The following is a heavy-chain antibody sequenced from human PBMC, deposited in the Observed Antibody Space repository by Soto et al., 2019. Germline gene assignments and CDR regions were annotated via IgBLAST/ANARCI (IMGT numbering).Heavy chain of an antibody. CDR1: GASVSTSNF. J-gene: IGHJ4*02. CDR3: VRNGGKFFDY. Sequence: LSLTCAVSGASVSTSNFWSWARQPPEKGLEWIWQIHHSGHTSYSPSLRSRVTISLDRSKNQLSLNLTSVTAADTAVYYCVRNGGKFFDYWGRGTLVTVSS. V-gene: IGHV4-4*02. CDR2: IHHSGHT. D-gene: IGHD2-15*01.